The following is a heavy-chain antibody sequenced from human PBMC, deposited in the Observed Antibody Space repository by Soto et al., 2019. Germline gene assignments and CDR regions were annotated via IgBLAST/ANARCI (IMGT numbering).Heavy chain of an antibody. Sequence: SLRLSCASSGFKFSNYAMSWVRQAPGKGLEWVSLISATGGGTYYADSVKGRFTISRDNSHNTLYLQVHSLTAEDTAVYYCAKDRRAGGNSAFYFDFWGQGAQVTVSS. CDR3: AKDRRAGGNSAFYFDF. CDR2: ISATGGGT. V-gene: IGHV3-23*01. J-gene: IGHJ4*02. D-gene: IGHD3-16*01. CDR1: GFKFSNYA.